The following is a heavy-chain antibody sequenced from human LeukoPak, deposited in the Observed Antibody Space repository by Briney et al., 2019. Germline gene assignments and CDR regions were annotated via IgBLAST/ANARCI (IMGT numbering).Heavy chain of an antibody. CDR3: AKDIISESVVVITGFDY. CDR1: VFTFSSYG. J-gene: IGHJ4*02. V-gene: IGHV3-33*06. D-gene: IGHD3-22*01. CDR2: IWYDGSNK. Sequence: GESLKISCAASVFTFSSYGMHWVRQAPGKGLEWVAVIWYDGSNKYYADSVKGRFTISRDNSKNTLYLQMNSLRAEDTAVYYCAKDIISESVVVITGFDYWGQGTLVTVSS.